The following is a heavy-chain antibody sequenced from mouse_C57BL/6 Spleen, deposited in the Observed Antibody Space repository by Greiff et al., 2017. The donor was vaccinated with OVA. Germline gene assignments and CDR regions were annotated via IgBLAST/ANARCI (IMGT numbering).Heavy chain of an antibody. CDR3: ARRGYGSSYDWYFDV. CDR2: IWTGGGT. CDR1: GFSLTSYA. V-gene: IGHV2-9-1*01. J-gene: IGHJ1*03. D-gene: IGHD1-1*01. Sequence: VKLMESGPGLVAPSQSLSITCTVSGFSLTSYAISWVRQPPGKGLEWLGVIWTGGGTNYNSAPKSSLSISKDNSKSQVFLKMNSLQTDDTARYYCARRGYGSSYDWYFDVWGTGTTVTVSS.